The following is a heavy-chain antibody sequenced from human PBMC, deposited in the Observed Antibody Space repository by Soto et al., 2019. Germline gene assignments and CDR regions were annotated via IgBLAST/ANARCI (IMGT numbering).Heavy chain of an antibody. CDR1: GGSISSYY. J-gene: IGHJ5*02. V-gene: IGHV4-59*01. Sequence: SETLSLTCTVSGGSISSYYWSWIRQPPGKGLEWIGYIYYSGSTNYNPSLKSRVTISVDTSKNQFSLKLSSVTAADTAVYYFARARSIAARLFWFDPWGQGTLVTVSS. CDR2: IYYSGST. CDR3: ARARSIAARLFWFDP. D-gene: IGHD6-6*01.